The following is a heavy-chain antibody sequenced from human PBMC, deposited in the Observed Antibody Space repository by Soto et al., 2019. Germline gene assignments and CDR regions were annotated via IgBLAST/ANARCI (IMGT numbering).Heavy chain of an antibody. CDR1: GYSFTSYW. J-gene: IGHJ6*02. CDR3: ARHIPSSGFYYYYGMDV. CDR2: IYPGDSDT. V-gene: IGHV5-51*01. D-gene: IGHD5-12*01. Sequence: GESLKISCKGSGYSFTSYWIGWVRQMPGKGLEWMGIIYPGDSDTRYSPSFQGQVTISADKSISTVYLQWSSLKASDTAMYYCARHIPSSGFYYYYGMDVWGQGTTVTVSS.